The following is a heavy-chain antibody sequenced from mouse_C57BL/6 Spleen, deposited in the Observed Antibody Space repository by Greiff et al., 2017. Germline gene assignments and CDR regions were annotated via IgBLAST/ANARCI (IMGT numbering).Heavy chain of an antibody. CDR3: ARFHYYGSSDWYFDV. Sequence: QVQLQQPGAELVRPGSSVKLSCKASGYTFTSYWMHWVKQRPIQGLEWIGNIDPSDSETHYNQKFKDKATLTVDKSSITAYMQLSSLTSEDSAVYYCARFHYYGSSDWYFDVWGTGTTVTVSS. V-gene: IGHV1-52*01. J-gene: IGHJ1*03. CDR2: IDPSDSET. D-gene: IGHD1-1*01. CDR1: GYTFTSYW.